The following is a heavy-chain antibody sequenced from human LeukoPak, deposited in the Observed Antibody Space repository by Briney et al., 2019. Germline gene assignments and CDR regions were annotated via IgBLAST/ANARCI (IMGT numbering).Heavy chain of an antibody. Sequence: GGSLRLSCAASGFTFSSYAMSWVRQAPGKGLEWVSAISGSGGSTYYADSVKGRFTISRDNSKNTLYLQMNSLRAGDTAVYYCAKGELLSSHFDYWGQGTLVTVSS. V-gene: IGHV3-23*01. CDR2: ISGSGGST. D-gene: IGHD3-10*01. CDR1: GFTFSSYA. CDR3: AKGELLSSHFDY. J-gene: IGHJ4*02.